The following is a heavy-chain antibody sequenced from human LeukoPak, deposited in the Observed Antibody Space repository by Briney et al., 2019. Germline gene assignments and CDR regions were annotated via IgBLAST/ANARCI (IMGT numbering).Heavy chain of an antibody. CDR1: GGSISSYY. CDR2: IYYSGST. J-gene: IGHJ4*02. D-gene: IGHD6-19*01. V-gene: IGHV4-59*04. Sequence: PSETLSLTCTVSGGSISSYYWSWIRQPPGKGLEWIGSIYYSGSTYYNPSLKSRVTMSVDTSKNQFSLKLSSVTAADTAVYYCARRSIAVDGSFDYWGQGTLVTVSS. CDR3: ARRSIAVDGSFDY.